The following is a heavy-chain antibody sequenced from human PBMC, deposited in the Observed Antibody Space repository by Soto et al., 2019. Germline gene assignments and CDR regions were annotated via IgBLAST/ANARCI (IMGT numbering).Heavy chain of an antibody. D-gene: IGHD6-19*01. Sequence: QVQLVQSGAEVKKPGASVKVSCKASGYTFTSYGMNWVRQAPGQRLEWMGWINAGNGNTKYSQKFQGRVTITRDTCESTAYMELSSLSSEDTAVYYCARVRGYRSGWYGRGYFDYWGQGTLVTVSS. CDR3: ARVRGYRSGWYGRGYFDY. J-gene: IGHJ4*02. CDR1: GYTFTSYG. CDR2: INAGNGNT. V-gene: IGHV1-3*01.